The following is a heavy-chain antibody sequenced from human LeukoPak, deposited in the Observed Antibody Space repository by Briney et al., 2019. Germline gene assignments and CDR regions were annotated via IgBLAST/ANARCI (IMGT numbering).Heavy chain of an antibody. Sequence: GGSLRLSCAASGFTFSSYWISWVRQAPGKGLEWVANIKQDGSEKYYVDSVKGRFTISRDNAKNSLYLQMNSLRAEDTAVYYCASVYSSSINWGQGTLVTVSS. J-gene: IGHJ4*02. CDR3: ASVYSSSIN. CDR2: IKQDGSEK. CDR1: GFTFSSYW. D-gene: IGHD6-6*01. V-gene: IGHV3-7*01.